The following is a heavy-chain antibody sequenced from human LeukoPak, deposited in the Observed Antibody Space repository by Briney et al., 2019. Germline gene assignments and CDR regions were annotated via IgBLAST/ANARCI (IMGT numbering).Heavy chain of an antibody. CDR2: IIPIFGTA. D-gene: IGHD3-22*01. V-gene: IGHV1-69*01. J-gene: IGHJ5*02. CDR3: ARDLHGGGDSSGYYYVNWFGP. CDR1: GGTFSSYA. Sequence: SVKVSCKASGGTFSSYAISWVRQAPGQGLEWMGGIIPIFGTANYAQKLQGRVTITADESTSTAYMELSSLRSEDTAVYYCARDLHGGGDSSGYYYVNWFGPWGQGTLVTVSS.